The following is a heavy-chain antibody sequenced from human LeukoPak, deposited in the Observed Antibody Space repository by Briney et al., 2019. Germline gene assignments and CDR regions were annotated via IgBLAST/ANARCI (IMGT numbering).Heavy chain of an antibody. Sequence: EAGGSLRLSCAVSGFTFSAYGMHWVRQAPGKGLEWVAVISYDGSYQAYADSVKGRFTVFRDSSKNTLYLQLNSLRPEDTGLYYCARERRRDGYNYKDYWGQGTQVSVSS. CDR1: GFTFSAYG. CDR2: ISYDGSYQ. J-gene: IGHJ4*02. D-gene: IGHD5-24*01. CDR3: ARERRRDGYNYKDY. V-gene: IGHV3-30*04.